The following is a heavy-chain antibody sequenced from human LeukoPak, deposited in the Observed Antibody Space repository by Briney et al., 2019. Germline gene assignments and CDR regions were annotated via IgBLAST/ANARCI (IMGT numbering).Heavy chain of an antibody. Sequence: GGSLRLSCAASGFTFSGYGMHWVRQAPGKGLEWVAFIRLGGSDEYYGDSVKGRFTISRDNSKNTLYLQMNSLRPEDTAVYYCARDHSQNFDYWGQGTLVTVSS. V-gene: IGHV3-30*02. CDR3: ARDHSQNFDY. D-gene: IGHD5-18*01. CDR1: GFTFSGYG. CDR2: IRLGGSDE. J-gene: IGHJ4*02.